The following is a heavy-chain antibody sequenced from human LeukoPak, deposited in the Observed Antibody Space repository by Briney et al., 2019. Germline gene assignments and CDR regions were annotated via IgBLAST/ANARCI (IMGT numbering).Heavy chain of an antibody. J-gene: IGHJ5*02. Sequence: SETLSLTCTVSGGSISSSYWSWIRQPPGKGLEWIGYIYYSGSTNYNSSLKSRVTISIDTSKNQFSLKLSSVTPEDTAVYYCARRLTQYDCFDPWGQGILVTVSS. CDR3: ARRLTQYDCFDP. D-gene: IGHD2-2*01. V-gene: IGHV4-59*12. CDR1: GGSISSSY. CDR2: IYYSGST.